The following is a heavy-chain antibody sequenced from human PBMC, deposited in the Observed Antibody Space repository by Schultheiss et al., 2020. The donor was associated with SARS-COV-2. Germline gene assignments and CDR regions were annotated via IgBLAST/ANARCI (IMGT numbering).Heavy chain of an antibody. V-gene: IGHV3-30*18. D-gene: IGHD5-18*01. CDR1: GFTFSSYG. CDR3: AKEATRSYGYLGNWFDP. CDR2: ISYDGSNK. Sequence: GGSLRLSCAASGFTFSSYGMHWVRQAPGKGLEWVAVISYDGSNKYYVDSVKGRFTISRDNSKNTLYLQMNSLRVEDTAVYFCAKEATRSYGYLGNWFDPWGQGTLVTVSS. J-gene: IGHJ5*02.